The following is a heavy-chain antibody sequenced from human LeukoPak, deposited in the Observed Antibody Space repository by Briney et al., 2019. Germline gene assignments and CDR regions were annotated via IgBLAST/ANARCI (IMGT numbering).Heavy chain of an antibody. V-gene: IGHV3-20*04. Sequence: GGSLRLSCTASGFTFDDYGMSWVRHAQGKGLEWDSGINWNGGSRGSTDYAKGLFTISRDNAKNSLYMQMNSLRAEDTALYYCARGGGVAVAPESVDYWGQGTLVIVSS. J-gene: IGHJ4*02. CDR1: GFTFDDYG. CDR3: ARGGGVAVAPESVDY. D-gene: IGHD6-19*01. CDR2: INWNGGSR.